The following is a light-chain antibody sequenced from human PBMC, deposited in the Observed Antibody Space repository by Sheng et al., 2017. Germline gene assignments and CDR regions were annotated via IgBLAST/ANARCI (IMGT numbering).Light chain of an antibody. CDR2: AAS. V-gene: IGKV3-20*01. CDR1: QSVGSY. CDR3: QQYGSSPLT. J-gene: IGKJ4*01. Sequence: EIVLTQSPATLSLSPGERATLSCRASQSVGSYLAWYQQKPGQAPRLLIYAASSRATGIPDRFSGSGSGTDFTLTISRLEPEDFAVYYCQQYGSSPLTFGGGTKVE.